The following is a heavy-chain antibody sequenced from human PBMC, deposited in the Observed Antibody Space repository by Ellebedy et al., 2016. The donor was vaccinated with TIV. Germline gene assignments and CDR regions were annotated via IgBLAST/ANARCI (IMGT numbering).Heavy chain of an antibody. V-gene: IGHV1-18*04. CDR1: GYTFTDYG. J-gene: IGHJ1*01. CDR2: IGTDMGNT. D-gene: IGHD6-6*01. CDR3: ARDRDIRSSSHFQH. Sequence: AASVKVSCKASGYTFTDYGITWLRQAPGQGLEWMGWIGTDMGNTNYAQKFRGRVTMTTDTSTTTGYMELRSLRSDDTALYYCARDRDIRSSSHFQHWGQGTLVTVSS.